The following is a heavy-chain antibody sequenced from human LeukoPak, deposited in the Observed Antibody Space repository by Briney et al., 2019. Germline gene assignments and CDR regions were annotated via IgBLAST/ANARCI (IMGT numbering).Heavy chain of an antibody. J-gene: IGHJ6*02. V-gene: IGHV1-58*02. CDR2: IVVGSGNT. CDR3: ATNVAATGYYYGMDV. D-gene: IGHD2-15*01. Sequence: SVKVSCKASGFTFTSSAMQWVRPARGQRLAWIGWIVVGSGNTNYAQKFQERVDITRDMSTSTAYMELSSLRSEDTAVYYCATNVAATGYYYGMDVWGQGTTVTVSS. CDR1: GFTFTSSA.